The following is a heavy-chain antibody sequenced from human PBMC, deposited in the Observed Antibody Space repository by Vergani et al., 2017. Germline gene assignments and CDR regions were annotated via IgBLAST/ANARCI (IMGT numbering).Heavy chain of an antibody. CDR1: GYSFTKYW. CDR3: ASLYGRDSSGSKYFDY. D-gene: IGHD3-22*01. Sequence: EVQLVHSGAEVKKPGESLKISCQISGYSFTKYWIGWVRQMPGKGLEWMGIIHPADSDTRYSPSFQGQVTISVEKSISTAYLQRSSLRASDSAMYYCASLYGRDSSGSKYFDYGGQGTLVTVSS. CDR2: IHPADSDT. V-gene: IGHV5-51*01. J-gene: IGHJ4*02.